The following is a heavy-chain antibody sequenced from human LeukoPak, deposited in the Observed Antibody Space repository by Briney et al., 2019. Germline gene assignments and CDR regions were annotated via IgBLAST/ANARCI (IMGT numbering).Heavy chain of an antibody. CDR1: GGSISSYY. CDR2: IYYSGST. D-gene: IGHD4-23*01. J-gene: IGHJ4*02. CDR3: ARIEDYGGNSVNY. V-gene: IGHV4-59*01. Sequence: SETLSLTCTVSGGSISSYYWSWIRQPPGKGLEWIGYIYYSGSTNYNPSLKSRVTISVDTSKNQYSLKLSSVTAADTAVYYCARIEDYGGNSVNYWGQGTLVTVSS.